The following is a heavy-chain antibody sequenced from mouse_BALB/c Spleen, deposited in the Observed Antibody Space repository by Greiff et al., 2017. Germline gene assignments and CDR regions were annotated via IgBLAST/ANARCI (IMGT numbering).Heavy chain of an antibody. J-gene: IGHJ4*01. CDR3: ARWDGNYNYAMDY. CDR2: INPGSGGT. Sequence: QVQLQESGAELVRPGTSVKVSCKASGYAFTNYLIEWVKQRPGQGLEWIGVINPGSGGTNYNEKFKGKATLTADKSSSTAYMQLSSLTSDDSAVYFCARWDGNYNYAMDYWGQGTSVTVSS. V-gene: IGHV1-54*01. D-gene: IGHD2-1*01. CDR1: GYAFTNYL.